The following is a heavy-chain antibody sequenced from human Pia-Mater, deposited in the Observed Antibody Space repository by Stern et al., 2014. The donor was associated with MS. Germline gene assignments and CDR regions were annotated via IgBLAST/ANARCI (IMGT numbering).Heavy chain of an antibody. CDR3: AAEPMYYSDSVGAFDI. CDR2: IVVGSGNT. J-gene: IGHJ3*02. Sequence: MQLVESGPEVKKPGTSVKVSCKASGFTFTSSAVQWVRQARGQRLEWIGWIVVGSGNTNYAQKFQERVTITRDMSTSTAYIELSSLRSEDTAVYYCAAEPMYYSDSVGAFDIWGQGTMVTVSS. V-gene: IGHV1-58*01. CDR1: GFTFTSSA. D-gene: IGHD3-22*01.